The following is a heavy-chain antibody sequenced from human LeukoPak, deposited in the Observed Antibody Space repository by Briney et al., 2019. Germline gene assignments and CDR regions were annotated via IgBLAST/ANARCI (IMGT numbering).Heavy chain of an antibody. CDR2: INPIFGTA. J-gene: IGHJ1*01. V-gene: IGHV1-69*13. D-gene: IGHD5-12*01. CDR1: GGTFSSYA. Sequence: SVKVSCKASGGTFSSYAISWVRQAPGQGLEWMGGINPIFGTANYAQKFQGRVTITADESTSTAYMELSSLRSEDTAVYYCARAYSGYDCPDFGGQGTLITVTS. CDR3: ARAYSGYDCPDF.